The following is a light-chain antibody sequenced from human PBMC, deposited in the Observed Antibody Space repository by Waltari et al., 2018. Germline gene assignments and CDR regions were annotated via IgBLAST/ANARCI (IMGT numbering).Light chain of an antibody. CDR2: EGS. Sequence: QSALTQPASVSGSPGQSITISCTGTSRDVGRYNLVSWYQQHPGKAPKLMIYEGSKRPSGVSNRFSGSKSGNTASLTISGLQAEDEADYYCCSYTAGSTWVFGGGTKLTVL. CDR3: CSYTAGSTWV. J-gene: IGLJ3*02. V-gene: IGLV2-23*01. CDR1: SRDVGRYNL.